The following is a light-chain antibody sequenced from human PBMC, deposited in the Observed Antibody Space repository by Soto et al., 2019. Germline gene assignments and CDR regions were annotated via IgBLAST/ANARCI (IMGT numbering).Light chain of an antibody. Sequence: DIVMTQSPLCLPVTLGQPASISCRSTQSLVHSDGKTYLNWFHQRPGQSPRRLIYQVTNRDFGVPDRFSGSGSGTDFTLRISRVEAEDVGVFYCMQGAQWPYTFGQGTRLEIK. V-gene: IGKV2-30*02. CDR1: QSLVHSDGKTY. CDR2: QVT. CDR3: MQGAQWPYT. J-gene: IGKJ2*01.